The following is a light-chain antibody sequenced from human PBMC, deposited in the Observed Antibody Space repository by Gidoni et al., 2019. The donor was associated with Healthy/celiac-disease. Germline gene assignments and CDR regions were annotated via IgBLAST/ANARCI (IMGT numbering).Light chain of an antibody. J-gene: IGLJ2*01. CDR2: AVS. CDR1: SSDVGGYNY. Sequence: QSALTQPASVSGSPGRAITISCTGTSSDVGGYNYVFWYQQHPGKAPKLMIYAVSNRPSGVSNRFSGSKSGNTASLTISGLQAEDEADYYCSSYTSSSTLVFGGGTKLTVL. V-gene: IGLV2-14*01. CDR3: SSYTSSSTLV.